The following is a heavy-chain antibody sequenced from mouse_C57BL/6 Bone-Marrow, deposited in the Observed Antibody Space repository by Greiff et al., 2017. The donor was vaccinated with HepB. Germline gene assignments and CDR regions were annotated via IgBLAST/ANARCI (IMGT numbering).Heavy chain of an antibody. D-gene: IGHD2-1*01. CDR3: ARSTSTILMDY. CDR1: GYTFTSYW. Sequence: QVQLQQPGAELVKPGASVKMSCKASGYTFTSYWMTWVKQRPGQGLEWIGDIYPGSGSTNYNEKFKSKATLTVDTSSSTAYMQLSSLTSEDSAVYYCARSTSTILMDYWGQGTSVTVSS. V-gene: IGHV1-55*01. J-gene: IGHJ4*01. CDR2: IYPGSGST.